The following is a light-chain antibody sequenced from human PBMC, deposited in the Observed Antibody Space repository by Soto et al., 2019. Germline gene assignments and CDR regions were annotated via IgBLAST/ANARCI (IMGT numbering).Light chain of an antibody. CDR2: AAS. Sequence: DIQMTQSPSSLSASVGDRVTITCRASQSISSYLNWYQQKPGKAPKLLIYAASSLQSGVPSRFSGSGSGTDFTLIINSLQPDDFATYYCQQYYSDSLRTFGQGTKVDIK. CDR3: QQYYSDSLRT. V-gene: IGKV1-39*01. CDR1: QSISSY. J-gene: IGKJ1*01.